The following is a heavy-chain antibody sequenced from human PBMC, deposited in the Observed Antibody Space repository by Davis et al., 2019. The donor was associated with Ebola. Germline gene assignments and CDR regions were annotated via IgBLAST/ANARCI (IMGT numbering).Heavy chain of an antibody. CDR2: IKSKTDGGTT. J-gene: IGHJ1*01. D-gene: IGHD4-17*01. V-gene: IGHV3-15*07. Sequence: PGGSLRLSCAASGFTFSNAWMNWVRQAPGKGLEWVGRIKSKTDGGTTAYAAPVKGRFTISRDDSKNTLYLKMNSLKTEDTAVYYCTTDDMTTVFDGSFQHWGQGTLVTVSS. CDR3: TTDDMTTVFDGSFQH. CDR1: GFTFSNAW.